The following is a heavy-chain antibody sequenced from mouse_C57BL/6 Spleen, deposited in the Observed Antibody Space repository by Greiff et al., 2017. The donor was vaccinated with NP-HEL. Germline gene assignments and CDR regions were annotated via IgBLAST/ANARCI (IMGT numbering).Heavy chain of an antibody. CDR3: FGTYYAMDY. Sequence: QVQLQQSGAELVRPGASVTLSCKASGYTFTDYEMHWVKQTPVHGLEWIGAIDPETGGTAYNQKFMGKAILTADKSSSTAYMELRSLTSEDSAVYYSFGTYYAMDYWGQGTSVTVSS. D-gene: IGHD1-1*01. J-gene: IGHJ4*01. V-gene: IGHV1-15*01. CDR1: GYTFTDYE. CDR2: IDPETGGT.